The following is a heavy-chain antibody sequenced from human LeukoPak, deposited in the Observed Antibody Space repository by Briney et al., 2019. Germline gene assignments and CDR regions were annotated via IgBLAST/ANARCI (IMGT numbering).Heavy chain of an antibody. CDR2: ISSSSSYI. V-gene: IGHV3-21*01. CDR3: ARDRRVQLWSGDSFDY. Sequence: GGSLRLSCAASGFTFSSYNMNWVRQAPGKGLEWVSSISSSSSYIYYADSVKGRFTISRDNAKNSLYLQMNSLRAEDTAVYYCARDRRVQLWSGDSFDYWGQGTLVTVSS. J-gene: IGHJ4*02. CDR1: GFTFSSYN. D-gene: IGHD5-18*01.